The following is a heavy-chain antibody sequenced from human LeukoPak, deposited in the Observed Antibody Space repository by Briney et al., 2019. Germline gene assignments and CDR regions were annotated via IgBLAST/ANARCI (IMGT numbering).Heavy chain of an antibody. V-gene: IGHV1-69*13. CDR1: GYTFNSYA. J-gene: IGHJ6*03. Sequence: SVKVSCKASGYTFNSYAISWVRQAPGHGLEWMGGIIPMFETANYAQKFQGRVTITADEFTTTVYMELSSLRSEDTAVYYCARGIRYYDILTGHVKGHDNSYYYYMDVWGQGTAVTISS. CDR3: ARGIRYYDILTGHVKGHDNSYYYYMDV. D-gene: IGHD3-9*01. CDR2: IIPMFETA.